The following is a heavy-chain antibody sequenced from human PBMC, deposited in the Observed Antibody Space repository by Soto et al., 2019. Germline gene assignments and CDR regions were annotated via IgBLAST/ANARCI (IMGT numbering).Heavy chain of an antibody. CDR1: GFTFSSYA. CDR3: AKHKTTETYYYYYMDV. V-gene: IGHV3-23*01. CDR2: ISGSGGST. J-gene: IGHJ6*03. Sequence: GGSMRLSCAASGFTFSSYAVSWVRQAPGKGLEWVSAISGSGGSTYYADSVKGRFTISRDNSKNTLYLQMNSLRAEDTAVYYCAKHKTTETYYYYYMDVWGKGTTVTVSS. D-gene: IGHD1-7*01.